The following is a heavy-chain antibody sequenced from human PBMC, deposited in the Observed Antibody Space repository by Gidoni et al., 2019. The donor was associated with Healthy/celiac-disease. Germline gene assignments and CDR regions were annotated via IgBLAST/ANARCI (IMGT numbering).Heavy chain of an antibody. J-gene: IGHJ4*02. D-gene: IGHD6-13*01. Sequence: QLQLQESGPGLVKPSETLSLTCTVSGGSISSSSYYWGWIRQPPGKGLEWIGSIYYSGSTYYNPSLKSRVTISVDTSKNQFSLKLSSVTAADTAVYYCARSYSSSPSFHDYWGQGTLVTVSS. CDR3: ARSYSSSPSFHDY. CDR1: GGSISSSSYY. CDR2: IYYSGST. V-gene: IGHV4-39*01.